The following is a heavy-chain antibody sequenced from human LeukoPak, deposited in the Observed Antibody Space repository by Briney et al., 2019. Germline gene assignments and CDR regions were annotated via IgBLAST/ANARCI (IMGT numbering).Heavy chain of an antibody. CDR3: VRDPSGSGFAFDS. V-gene: IGHV3-33*01. CDR2: IWFDGSNK. CDR1: GFIFSNDA. J-gene: IGHJ4*02. Sequence: GGSLRLSCAACGFIFSNDAMHWVRQAPGKGLEWVAVIWFDGSNKHYADSVKGRFTIPRDNSEDTLYLQMNSLRAEDTAVYYCVRDPSGSGFAFDSWGQGALVTVSS. D-gene: IGHD1-1*01.